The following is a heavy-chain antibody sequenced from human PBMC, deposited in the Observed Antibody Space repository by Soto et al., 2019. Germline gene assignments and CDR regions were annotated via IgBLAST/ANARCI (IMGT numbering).Heavy chain of an antibody. CDR3: ARAPILVGVTPYENYFDS. Sequence: SVKVSCKASGGTFSNSVISWVRQAPVQGLEWMGGSIPIFGTANYAQKFQGRVTIIADESTSTAYMEVTSLRSEDTAVYYCARAPILVGVTPYENYFDSWGQGTLVTVSS. CDR1: GGTFSNSV. J-gene: IGHJ4*02. CDR2: SIPIFGTA. V-gene: IGHV1-69*13. D-gene: IGHD3-3*01.